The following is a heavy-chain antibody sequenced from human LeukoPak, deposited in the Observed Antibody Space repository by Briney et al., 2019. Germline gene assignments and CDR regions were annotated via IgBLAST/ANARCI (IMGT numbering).Heavy chain of an antibody. D-gene: IGHD4-17*01. CDR3: ATATGSNDYGDYLRN. J-gene: IGHJ4*02. V-gene: IGHV3-53*01. Sequence: PGGSLRLSCAASGFTVSSKYISWVRQAPGKGLEWVSVIYSDGGGTYYADSVRGRFTISRDNSKNTLYLQMNSLRAEDTAVYYCATATGSNDYGDYLRNWSQGTLVTVSS. CDR2: IYSDGGGT. CDR1: GFTVSSKY.